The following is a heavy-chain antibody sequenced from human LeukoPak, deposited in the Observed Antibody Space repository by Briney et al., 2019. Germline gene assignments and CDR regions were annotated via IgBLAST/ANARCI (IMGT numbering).Heavy chain of an antibody. D-gene: IGHD3-22*01. CDR3: AADLHYYYDSSGSFDY. CDR1: GFTFTSSA. CDR2: IVVGSGNT. V-gene: IGHV1-58*02. Sequence: GASVKVSCKASGFTFTSSAMQWVRQARGQRLEWIGWIVVGSGNTNYAQKFQERVTITRDMSTSTAYMELSSLRSEDTVVYYCAADLHYYYDSSGSFDYWGQGTLVTVSS. J-gene: IGHJ4*02.